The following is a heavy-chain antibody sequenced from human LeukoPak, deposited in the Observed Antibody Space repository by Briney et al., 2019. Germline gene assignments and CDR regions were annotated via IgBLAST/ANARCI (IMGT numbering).Heavy chain of an antibody. CDR2: INHSGST. D-gene: IGHD3-22*01. Sequence: SETLSLTCAVYGGSFRGYYWSWIRQPPGKGLEWIGEINHSGSTNYNPSLKSRVTISVDTSKNQFSLKLSSVTAADTAVYYCARLPTTRGSKLAYYDSSGYYFRAFDIWGQGTMVTVSS. CDR3: ARLPTTRGSKLAYYDSSGYYFRAFDI. V-gene: IGHV4-34*01. CDR1: GGSFRGYY. J-gene: IGHJ3*02.